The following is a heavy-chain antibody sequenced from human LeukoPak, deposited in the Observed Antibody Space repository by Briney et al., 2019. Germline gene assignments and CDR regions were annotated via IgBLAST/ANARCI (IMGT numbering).Heavy chain of an antibody. CDR1: GFTFSTFA. D-gene: IGHD2-8*02. J-gene: IGHJ4*02. Sequence: GGSLRLSCAATGFTFSTFAVIWVRQPTGKGLEWVSSIFPSGGEIHYADSVRGRFTISRDNSKSTLSLQMNSLRAEDTAIYYCATYRQVLLPFESWGQGTLVTVSS. CDR3: ATYRQVLLPFES. V-gene: IGHV3-23*01. CDR2: IFPSGGEI.